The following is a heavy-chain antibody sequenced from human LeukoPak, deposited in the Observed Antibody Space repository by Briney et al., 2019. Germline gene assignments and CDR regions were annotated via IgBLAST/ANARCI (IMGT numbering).Heavy chain of an antibody. J-gene: IGHJ3*02. CDR1: GYTFTDYY. Sequence: ASVKVPCKASGYTFTDYYMHWVRQAPGQGLEWMGRINPNSGGTNYAQKFQGRVTMTRDTSLSTAYMELSRLRSDDTALYYCARLHQDYVWGSYRYTGAFDIWGQGTMVTVSS. CDR2: INPNSGGT. CDR3: ARLHQDYVWGSYRYTGAFDI. V-gene: IGHV1-2*02. D-gene: IGHD3-16*02.